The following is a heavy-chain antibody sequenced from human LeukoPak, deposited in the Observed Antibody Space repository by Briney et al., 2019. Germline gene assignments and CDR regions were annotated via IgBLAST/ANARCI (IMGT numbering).Heavy chain of an antibody. Sequence: GASVKVSCKASGYTITSYAMHWVRQAPGQRLEWMGWINAGNGNTKYSQKFQGRVTITRDTSASTAYMELSSLRSEDTAVYYCARGAMTDVEGYWGQGTLVTVSS. J-gene: IGHJ4*02. CDR1: GYTITSYA. CDR3: ARGAMTDVEGY. D-gene: IGHD2-2*01. V-gene: IGHV1-3*01. CDR2: INAGNGNT.